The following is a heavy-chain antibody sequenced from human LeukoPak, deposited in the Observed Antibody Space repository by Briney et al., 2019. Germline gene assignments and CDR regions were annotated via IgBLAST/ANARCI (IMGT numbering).Heavy chain of an antibody. CDR3: ARGNPYGSGSYDY. CDR1: GFTFSSYS. V-gene: IGHV3-21*01. J-gene: IGHJ4*02. D-gene: IGHD3-10*01. CDR2: ISSRSDYI. Sequence: GGSLRLSCAASGFTFSSYSMNWVRQAPGKGLEWVSSISSRSDYIYYADSVKGRLTISRDNAKNSLYLQMNSLTAEDTAVYYCARGNPYGSGSYDYWGQGTLVTVSS.